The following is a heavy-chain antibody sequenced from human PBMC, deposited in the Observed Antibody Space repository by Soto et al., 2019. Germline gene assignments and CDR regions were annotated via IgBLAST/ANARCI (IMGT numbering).Heavy chain of an antibody. J-gene: IGHJ4*01. CDR1: GFAFSTCD. D-gene: IGHD6-25*01. CDR3: AVNTRLAL. Sequence: PGGSLRLSCAASGFAFSTCDIHWVRQAPGKGPEWVSRVSGSGTATNYADSVKGRFTISRDNSKNTVYLQMNSLRVEDTALYVCAVNTRLALWGQRTLVPVSS. CDR2: VSGSGTAT. V-gene: IGHV3-23*01.